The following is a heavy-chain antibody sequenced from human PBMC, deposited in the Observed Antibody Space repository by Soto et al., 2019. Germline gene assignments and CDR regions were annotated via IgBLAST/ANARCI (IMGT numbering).Heavy chain of an antibody. CDR1: GGSISSGGYY. CDR2: IYYSGST. V-gene: IGHV4-31*03. CDR3: ARVFGFGGMDV. J-gene: IGHJ6*02. D-gene: IGHD3-10*01. Sequence: QVQLQESGPGLVKPSQTLSLTCTVSGGSISSGGYYWSWIRQHPGKGLEWIGYIYYSGSTYYNPSLKSRVTIAVDTSKNPFALKLSSVTAADTAVYYCARVFGFGGMDVWGQGTTVTVSS.